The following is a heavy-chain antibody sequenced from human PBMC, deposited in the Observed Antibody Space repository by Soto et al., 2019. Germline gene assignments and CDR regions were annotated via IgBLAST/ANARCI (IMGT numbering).Heavy chain of an antibody. CDR1: GGSISSGDYY. J-gene: IGHJ4*02. CDR2: IYYSGST. D-gene: IGHD1-7*01. V-gene: IGHV4-30-4*01. Sequence: SETLSLTCTVSGGSISSGDYYWSWIRQPPGKGLEWIGYIYYSGSTYYNPSLKSRVTISVDTSKNQFSLKLSSVTAADTAVYYCARGGNWNYVGGAFDYWGQGPLVTVSS. CDR3: ARGGNWNYVGGAFDY.